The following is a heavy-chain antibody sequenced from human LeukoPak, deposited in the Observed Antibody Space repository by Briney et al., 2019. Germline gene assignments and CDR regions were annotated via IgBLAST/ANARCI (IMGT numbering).Heavy chain of an antibody. Sequence: SVKVSCKASGGTFSSYAISWVRQAPGQGLEWMGGIIPIFGTANYAQKFQGRVTITADESTSTAYMELSSLRSEDTAVYYCARQSGYYAQPFDYWGQGTLVTVSS. V-gene: IGHV1-69*13. J-gene: IGHJ4*02. D-gene: IGHD3-22*01. CDR1: GGTFSSYA. CDR3: ARQSGYYAQPFDY. CDR2: IIPIFGTA.